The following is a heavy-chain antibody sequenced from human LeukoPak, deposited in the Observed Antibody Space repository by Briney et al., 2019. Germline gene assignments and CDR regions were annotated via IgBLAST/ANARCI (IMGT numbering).Heavy chain of an antibody. D-gene: IGHD3-10*01. Sequence: SETLSLTCAVSGDSVSGAFWWSWVRLPPHKGLEWIGEIHHSGSSNYNPSLKSRVTISVDTSKNQFSLKLSSVTAADTAVYYCARGRYYGSGSHNWFDPWGQGTLVTVSS. V-gene: IGHV4-4*02. CDR2: IHHSGSS. CDR3: ARGRYYGSGSHNWFDP. J-gene: IGHJ5*02. CDR1: GDSVSGAFW.